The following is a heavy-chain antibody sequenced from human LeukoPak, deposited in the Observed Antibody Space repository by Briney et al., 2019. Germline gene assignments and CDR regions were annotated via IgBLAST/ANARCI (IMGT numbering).Heavy chain of an antibody. CDR2: INHSGST. CDR3: ARRILAWKMVRGVKTSLNYFDY. D-gene: IGHD3-10*01. J-gene: IGHJ4*02. CDR1: GGSFSGYY. V-gene: IGHV4-34*01. Sequence: PSETLSLTCAVYGGSFSGYYWSWIRQPPGKGLEWIGEINHSGSTNYNPSLKSRVTVSVDTSKNQFSLKLSSVTAADTAVYYCARRILAWKMVRGVKTSLNYFDYWGQGTLVTVSS.